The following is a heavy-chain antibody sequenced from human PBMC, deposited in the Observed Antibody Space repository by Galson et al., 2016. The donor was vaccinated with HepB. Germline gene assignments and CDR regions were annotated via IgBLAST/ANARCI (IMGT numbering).Heavy chain of an antibody. V-gene: IGHV3-48*02. CDR3: ARDPGLAYCGGDCSSV. CDR2: ISSSSSTI. CDR1: GFTFSSYN. Sequence: SLRLSCAGTGFTFSSYNMNWVRQAPGKGLDWISYISSSSSTIYYADSVKGRFTISRDNGKNSLYLQMDNLRYEDTAVYFCARDPGLAYCGGDCSSVWGQGTLVTVSS. J-gene: IGHJ4*02. D-gene: IGHD2-21*01.